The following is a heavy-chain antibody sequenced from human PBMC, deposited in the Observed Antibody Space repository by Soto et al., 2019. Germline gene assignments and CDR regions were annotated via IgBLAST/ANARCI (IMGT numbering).Heavy chain of an antibody. CDR2: ISYDGNNK. Sequence: GSLRLSCAASGFTFSSYGMHWVRQAPGKGLEWVAVISYDGNNKFYADSVKGRFTISRDSTKQTLYLQMNSLRAEDTAVYYCAKNPGYYYDSTGYHFDYWGQGTLVTVSS. CDR1: GFTFSSYG. D-gene: IGHD3-22*01. CDR3: AKNPGYYYDSTGYHFDY. J-gene: IGHJ4*02. V-gene: IGHV3-30*18.